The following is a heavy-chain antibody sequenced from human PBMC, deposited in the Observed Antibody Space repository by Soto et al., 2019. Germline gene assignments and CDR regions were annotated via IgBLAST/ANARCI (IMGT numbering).Heavy chain of an antibody. Sequence: ASVKVSCKASGYTFTGYYMHWVRQAPGQGLEWMGWINPNSGGTNYAQKFQGWVTMTRDTSISTAYMELSRLRSDDTAVYYCATDRREDYYFDYWGQGTLVTVSS. J-gene: IGHJ4*02. V-gene: IGHV1-2*04. D-gene: IGHD6-6*01. CDR2: INPNSGGT. CDR3: ATDRREDYYFDY. CDR1: GYTFTGYY.